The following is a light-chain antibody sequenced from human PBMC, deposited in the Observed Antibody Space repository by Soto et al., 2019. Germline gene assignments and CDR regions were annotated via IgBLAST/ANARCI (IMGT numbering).Light chain of an antibody. CDR1: QSISSY. J-gene: IGKJ1*01. CDR2: AAS. V-gene: IGKV1-39*01. CDR3: QQRYSTPWT. Sequence: DIQMTQSPSSLSASVGDRVTITCRASQSISSYLNWYQQKPGKDPKLLIYAASSLQSGVPSRFSGSGSGTDFNLTISSLRTEDFATYYCQQRYSTPWTFGQGTKVDIK.